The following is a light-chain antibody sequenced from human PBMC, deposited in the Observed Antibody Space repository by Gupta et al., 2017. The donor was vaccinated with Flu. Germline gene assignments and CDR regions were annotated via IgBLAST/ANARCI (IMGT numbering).Light chain of an antibody. Sequence: DIQMTQSPSSLSASLGDRVTISCRSSQNIDIFLNWYHHRPGTAPRVLLLTINGLAIGVPTPFYGSGTGSDFALTIDIRHPQPFGNYSCQQRRSAPTTFGQGSRVEIK. V-gene: IGKV1-39*01. CDR3: QQRRSAPTT. J-gene: IGKJ2*01. CDR1: QNIDIF. CDR2: TIN.